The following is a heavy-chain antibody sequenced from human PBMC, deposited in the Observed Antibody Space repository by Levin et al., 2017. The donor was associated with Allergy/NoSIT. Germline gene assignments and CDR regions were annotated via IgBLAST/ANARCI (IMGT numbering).Heavy chain of an antibody. CDR1: GGSISSSRFY. D-gene: IGHD3-10*01. V-gene: IGHV4-39*01. J-gene: IGHJ5*02. CDR3: ARSPLYYFGSGFDP. CDR2: IYYSGST. Sequence: LSCTVCGGSISSSRFYWGWIRQPPGKGLEWIGSIYYSGSTYYNPSLKSRVTISVDTSKNQFSLKLSSVTAADTAVYYCARSPLYYFGSGFDPWGQGTLVTVSS.